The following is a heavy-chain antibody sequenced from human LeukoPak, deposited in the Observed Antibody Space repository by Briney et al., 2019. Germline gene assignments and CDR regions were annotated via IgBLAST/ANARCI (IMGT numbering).Heavy chain of an antibody. CDR2: INHSGST. V-gene: IGHV4-34*01. Sequence: PSETLSLTCAVYGGSFSGYYWSWIRQPPGKGLEWIGEINHSGSTNYNPSLKSRVTISVDTSKNQFSLKLSSVTAADSAVYSCARGTTPGYSGHGGALDAFDIWGQGTVVTVSS. D-gene: IGHD5-12*01. CDR1: GGSFSGYY. CDR3: ARGTTPGYSGHGGALDAFDI. J-gene: IGHJ3*02.